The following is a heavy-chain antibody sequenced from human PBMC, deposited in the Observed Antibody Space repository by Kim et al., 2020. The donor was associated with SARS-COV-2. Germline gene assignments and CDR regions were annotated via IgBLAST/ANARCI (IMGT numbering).Heavy chain of an antibody. J-gene: IGHJ6*02. D-gene: IGHD6-19*01. CDR1: GYTFTSYD. V-gene: IGHV1-8*01. CDR2: MNPNSGNT. Sequence: ASVKVSCKASGYTFTSYDINWVRQATGQGLEWMGWMNPNSGNTGYAQKFQGRVTMTRNTSISTAYMELSSLRSEDTAVYYCASWQWLPQPYYYGMDVWGQGTTVTVSS. CDR3: ASWQWLPQPYYYGMDV.